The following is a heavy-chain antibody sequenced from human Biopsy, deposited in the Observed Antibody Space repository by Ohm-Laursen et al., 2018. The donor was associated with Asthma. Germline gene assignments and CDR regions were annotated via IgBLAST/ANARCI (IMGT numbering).Heavy chain of an antibody. CDR1: GGSISSGAYY. J-gene: IGHJ4*02. CDR2: IYYIGST. Sequence: TLSLTFTVSGGSISSGAYYWSWVRQPPGKGLEWIGYIYYIGSTYYNPSLKSRVAISLDTFKNQFSLKLSSVTAADTAVYFCARRGGVRRYFDYWGQGTLVTVSS. D-gene: IGHD3-16*01. CDR3: ARRGGVRRYFDY. V-gene: IGHV4-30-4*01.